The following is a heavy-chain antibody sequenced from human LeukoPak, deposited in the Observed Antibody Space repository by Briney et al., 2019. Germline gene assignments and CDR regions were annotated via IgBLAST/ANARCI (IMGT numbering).Heavy chain of an antibody. D-gene: IGHD1-1*01. CDR3: ARARGTTGTTRIAFDI. CDR2: ISYDGSTK. J-gene: IGHJ3*02. Sequence: PGTSLRLSCAASGFTFNTYAMHWVRQAPGKGLEWVAVISYDGSTKYYADSVKGRFTISRDNSKNTVYLQMDSLRPEDTAVCYCARARGTTGTTRIAFDIWGKGTMVTVSS. V-gene: IGHV3-30-3*01. CDR1: GFTFNTYA.